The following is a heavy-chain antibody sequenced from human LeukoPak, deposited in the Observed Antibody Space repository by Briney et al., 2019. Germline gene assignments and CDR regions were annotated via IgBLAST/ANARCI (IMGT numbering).Heavy chain of an antibody. V-gene: IGHV1-2*02. Sequence: ASLKLSCKASGYTFTSYYMHWVRQAPGQGLEWMGWINPNSGGTNYAQKFQGRVTMTRDTSISTAYMELSRLRADDTAVYYCARGIPGWYFDYWGQGTLVTVSS. CDR2: INPNSGGT. CDR3: ARGIPGWYFDY. CDR1: GYTFTSYY. D-gene: IGHD2-15*01. J-gene: IGHJ4*02.